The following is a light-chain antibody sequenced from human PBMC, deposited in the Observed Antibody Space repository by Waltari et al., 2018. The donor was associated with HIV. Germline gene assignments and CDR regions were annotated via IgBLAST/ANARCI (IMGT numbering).Light chain of an antibody. CDR2: WAS. CDR1: QSVFYNSNKKNY. J-gene: IGKJ4*01. V-gene: IGKV4-1*01. Sequence: DIVMTQSPDSLAVSLGERATINCKSSQSVFYNSNKKNYFAWYQQKPGQPPKMIIYWASNRESGVPDRFSGSGSGTDFTLTISSLHAEDVAVYYCQQYYSTPLTFGGGTKVEIK. CDR3: QQYYSTPLT.